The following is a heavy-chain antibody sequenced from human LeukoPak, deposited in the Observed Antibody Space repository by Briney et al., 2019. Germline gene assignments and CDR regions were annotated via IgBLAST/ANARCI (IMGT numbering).Heavy chain of an antibody. D-gene: IGHD3-9*01. CDR1: EFIFSSYG. J-gene: IGHJ4*02. V-gene: IGHV3-33*01. CDR3: ARSPYYDILAGFYYYFDY. Sequence: QPGRSLRLSCEASEFIFSSYGMHWVRQAPGKGLEWVAAIWDDGSEKYYGDSVRGRLTISRDNSKSTLYLQMNSLRAEDTATYYCARSPYYDILAGFYYYFDYWGQGTLVTVSS. CDR2: IWDDGSEK.